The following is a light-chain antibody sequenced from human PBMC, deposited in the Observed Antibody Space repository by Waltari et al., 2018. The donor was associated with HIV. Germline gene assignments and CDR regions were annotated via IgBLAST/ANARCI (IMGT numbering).Light chain of an antibody. J-gene: IGKJ5*01. CDR3: QLYSSSIT. CDR2: GAS. CDR1: QSVSSSY. Sequence: ATLSCRATQSVSSSYLAWYQQKPGQAPRLLIYGASTRATGVPDRFSGSGSGTDFTLTISRLEPEDFAVYFCQLYSSSITFGQGTRLEIK. V-gene: IGKV3-20*01.